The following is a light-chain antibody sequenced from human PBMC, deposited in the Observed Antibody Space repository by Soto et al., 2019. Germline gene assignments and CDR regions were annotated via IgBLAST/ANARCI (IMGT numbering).Light chain of an antibody. CDR3: SSFAPSYRVI. J-gene: IGLJ2*01. V-gene: IGLV2-11*01. CDR1: SSDIGSYNA. CDR2: DVF. Sequence: QSALTQPRSVSGSPGHSVTISCFGTSSDIGSYNAVSWYQQHPGKAPKLIIFDVFERPSGVPDRFSGSKSGKSASLTISGLHEEDESYYYCSSFAPSYRVIFGGGTKVTVL.